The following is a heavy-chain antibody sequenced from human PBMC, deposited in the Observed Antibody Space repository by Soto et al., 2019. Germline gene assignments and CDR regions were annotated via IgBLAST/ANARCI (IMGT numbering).Heavy chain of an antibody. V-gene: IGHV1-3*01. CDR2: INAGNGNT. CDR3: ARDPGYSYGYN. CDR1: GYTFTSYA. Sequence: QVQLVQSGAEVKKPGASVKVSCKASGYTFTSYAMHWVRQAPGQRLEWMGWINAGNGNTKYSQKFQGRVTITRDTSASTGYRGLSSLRSEDTAVYYCARDPGYSYGYNWGQGTLVTVSS. J-gene: IGHJ4*02. D-gene: IGHD5-18*01.